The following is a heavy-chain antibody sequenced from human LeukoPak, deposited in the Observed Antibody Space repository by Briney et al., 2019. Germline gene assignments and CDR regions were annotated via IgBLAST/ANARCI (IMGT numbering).Heavy chain of an antibody. V-gene: IGHV1-24*01. CDR1: GYSLSELT. J-gene: IGHJ4*02. CDR3: AKPGGPYSITVRDFDY. D-gene: IGHD6-13*01. CDR2: FDPGIAET. Sequence: ASVKVSCKVSGYSLSELTMHWVRHAPGKGLEWMGGFDPGIAETIYAEKFQGRITMTEDTSTDTAYMELSSLRAEDTAVYYCAKPGGPYSITVRDFDYWGQGTLVTVSS.